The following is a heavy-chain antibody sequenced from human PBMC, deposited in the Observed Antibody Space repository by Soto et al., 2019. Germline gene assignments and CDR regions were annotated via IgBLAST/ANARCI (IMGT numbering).Heavy chain of an antibody. V-gene: IGHV1-18*01. J-gene: IGHJ6*02. CDR1: GYTFTSYS. Sequence: QVQLVQSGAEVKKPGASVKVSCKASGYTFTSYSISWVRQAPGQGLEWMGWISAYNGNTKYAQQIQGRVTMTTDPSTSHAYMELTRLRSDSTAVYYCSRERDYGGLVYYNGIDVWGQGTTVTVSS. CDR3: SRERDYGGLVYYNGIDV. D-gene: IGHD4-17*01. CDR2: ISAYNGNT.